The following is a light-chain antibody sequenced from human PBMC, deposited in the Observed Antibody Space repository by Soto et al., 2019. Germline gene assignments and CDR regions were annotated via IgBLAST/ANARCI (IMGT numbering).Light chain of an antibody. J-gene: IGKJ5*01. Sequence: TVWTQSPGPLSLSPGARDTISCRTSQSVRHNYLAWYQQKPGQAPRLLISGASSRAAGIPDRFSGRGSETDFTRTISRLEPEDFALYFCQQYGNPRITVGQGTRLEI. CDR2: GAS. V-gene: IGKV3-20*01. CDR1: QSVRHNY. CDR3: QQYGNPRIT.